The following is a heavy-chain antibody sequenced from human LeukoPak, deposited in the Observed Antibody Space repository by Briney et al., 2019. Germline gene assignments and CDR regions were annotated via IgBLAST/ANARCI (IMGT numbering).Heavy chain of an antibody. V-gene: IGHV4-30-2*01. D-gene: IGHD6-13*01. Sequence: SETLSLTCAVSGGSLSSGGYSWSWIRQPPGKGLEWIGYIYHSGSTYYNPSLKSRVTISVDRSKNQFSLKLSSATAADTAVYYCASSSSWSEFDPWGQGTLVTVSS. CDR2: IYHSGST. CDR3: ASSSSWSEFDP. J-gene: IGHJ5*02. CDR1: GGSLSSGGYS.